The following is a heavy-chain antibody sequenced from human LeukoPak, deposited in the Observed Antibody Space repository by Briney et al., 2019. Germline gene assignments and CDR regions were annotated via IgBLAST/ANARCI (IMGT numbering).Heavy chain of an antibody. Sequence: GASVKVSCKASGYTFTSYGISWVRQAPGQGLEWMGWISAYNGNTNYAQKLQGRVTMTTDTSTSTAYMELRSLRPDDTAVYYCARTTSLYCSSTSCYSFNDYWGQGTLVTVSS. J-gene: IGHJ4*02. CDR2: ISAYNGNT. V-gene: IGHV1-18*01. D-gene: IGHD2-2*02. CDR1: GYTFTSYG. CDR3: ARTTSLYCSSTSCYSFNDY.